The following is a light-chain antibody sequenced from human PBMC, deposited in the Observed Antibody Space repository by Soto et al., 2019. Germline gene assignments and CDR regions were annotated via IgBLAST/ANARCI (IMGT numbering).Light chain of an antibody. CDR3: TSYSGGNILV. CDR1: SSDIGSYNF. J-gene: IGLJ2*01. Sequence: QSVLTQPPSASGSPGQSVTISCTGTSSDIGSYNFVSWYQQPPGKAPQLMLYEVRKRPSGVPHRLSGSKSGNTSSLTVSGRQADDEADYYYTSYSGGNILVFGGGTKLTVL. CDR2: EVR. V-gene: IGLV2-8*01.